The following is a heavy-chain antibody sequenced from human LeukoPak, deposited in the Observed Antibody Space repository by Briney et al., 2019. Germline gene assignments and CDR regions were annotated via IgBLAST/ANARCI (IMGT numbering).Heavy chain of an antibody. J-gene: IGHJ4*02. CDR3: ARAASHPSHGDYEGFDY. CDR2: ISYDGSNK. Sequence: PGGSLRLSCAASGFTFSGYAMHWVRQAPGKGLEWVAVISYDGSNKYYADSVKGRFTISRDNSKNTLYLQMNSLRAEDTAVYYCARAASHPSHGDYEGFDYWGQGTLVTVSS. D-gene: IGHD4-17*01. V-gene: IGHV3-30-3*01. CDR1: GFTFSGYA.